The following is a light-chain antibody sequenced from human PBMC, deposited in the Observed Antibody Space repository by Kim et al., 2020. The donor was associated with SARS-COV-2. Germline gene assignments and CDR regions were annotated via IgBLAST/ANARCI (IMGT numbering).Light chain of an antibody. CDR1: SSRIASNY. CDR2: EDN. Sequence: GKTVTISCTRSSSRIASNYVQLYQQRPGISPSTVIYEDNQRPSGVPDLFSGSIANSSNSASLTISGLKTEDEADHHCQSYASSIVVFGGGTQLTVL. J-gene: IGLJ2*01. V-gene: IGLV6-57*01. CDR3: QSYASSIVV.